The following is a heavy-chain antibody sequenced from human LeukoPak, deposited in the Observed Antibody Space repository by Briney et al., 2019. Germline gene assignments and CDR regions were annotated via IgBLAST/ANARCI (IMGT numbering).Heavy chain of an antibody. CDR2: IYPVDSDP. CDR3: ARSRVVTPIVDY. V-gene: IGHV5-51*01. D-gene: IGHD4-23*01. J-gene: IGHJ4*02. Sequence: GESLKISCKGSGYSFTSYWIGWVRQMPGKGLEWMLIIYPVDSDPRYSPSFQGQLTISADKSISTPYMQWSSLKASDTAMYYCARSRVVTPIVDYWGQGTLVTVSS. CDR1: GYSFTSYW.